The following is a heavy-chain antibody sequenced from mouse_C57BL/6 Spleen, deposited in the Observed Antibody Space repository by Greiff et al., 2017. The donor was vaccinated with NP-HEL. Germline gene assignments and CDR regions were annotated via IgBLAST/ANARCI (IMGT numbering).Heavy chain of an antibody. CDR2: IYPRSGNT. CDR3: ARGSLYSNEGRYYFDY. D-gene: IGHD2-5*01. Sequence: VQLQQSGAELARPGASVKLSCKASGYTFTSYGISWVKQRTGQGLEWIGEIYPRSGNTYYNEKFKGKATLTADKSSSTAYMELRSLTSEDSAVYFCARGSLYSNEGRYYFDYWGQGTTLTVSS. CDR1: GYTFTSYG. J-gene: IGHJ2*01. V-gene: IGHV1-81*01.